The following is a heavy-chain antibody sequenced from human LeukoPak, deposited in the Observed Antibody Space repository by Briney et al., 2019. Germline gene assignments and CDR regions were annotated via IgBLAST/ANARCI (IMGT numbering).Heavy chain of an antibody. Sequence: ASETLSLTCTVSGGSISSYYWSWIRQPPGKGLEWIGYIYYSGSTNYNPSLKSRVTISVDTSKNQFSLKLSSVTAADTAVYYCARVDSSGYYYPYWYFDLWGRGTLVTVSS. CDR1: GGSISSYY. D-gene: IGHD3-22*01. V-gene: IGHV4-59*01. CDR3: ARVDSSGYYYPYWYFDL. CDR2: IYYSGST. J-gene: IGHJ2*01.